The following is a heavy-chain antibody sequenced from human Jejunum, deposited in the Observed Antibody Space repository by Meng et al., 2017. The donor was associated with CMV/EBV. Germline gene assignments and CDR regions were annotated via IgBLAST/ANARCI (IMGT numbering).Heavy chain of an antibody. J-gene: IGHJ3*02. V-gene: IGHV3-53*01. CDR3: AREGTGYCSSSSCPEGLGVFDI. CDR2: LYSGGTT. CDR1: Y. Sequence: YMSWVRQAPGKGLRWVSVLYSGGTTYYADSVKGRFTISRDNSKNTLYLQMNSLRAEDTAVYYCAREGTGYCSSSSCPEGLGVFDIWGQGTMGTVSS. D-gene: IGHD2-15*01.